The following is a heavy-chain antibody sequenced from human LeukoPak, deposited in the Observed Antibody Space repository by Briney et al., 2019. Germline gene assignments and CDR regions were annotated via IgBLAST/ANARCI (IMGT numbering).Heavy chain of an antibody. Sequence: SSETLSLTCTVSGGSIGASINSPNWWSWVRQPPGKGLEWIGEIFHSGSTNYNPSLKSRVTISVDTSKNQFSLKLSSVTAADTAVYYCARARIQLWSFDYWGQGTLVTVSS. J-gene: IGHJ4*02. CDR1: GGSIGASINSPNW. D-gene: IGHD5-18*01. V-gene: IGHV4-4*02. CDR2: IFHSGST. CDR3: ARARIQLWSFDY.